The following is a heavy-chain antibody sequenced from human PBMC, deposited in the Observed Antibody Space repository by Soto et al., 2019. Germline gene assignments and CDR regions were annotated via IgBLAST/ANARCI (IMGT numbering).Heavy chain of an antibody. CDR2: ISGSGGST. J-gene: IGHJ4*02. D-gene: IGHD6-19*01. V-gene: IGHV3-23*01. Sequence: EVQLLESGGGLVQPGGSLRLSCAASGFTFSSYAMSWVRQAPGKGLEWVSAISGSGGSTYYADSVKGRFTISRDNSKNTLYVEMNSLRAEDTAVYYCAKVGQWLVLGYWGQGTLVTVSS. CDR3: AKVGQWLVLGY. CDR1: GFTFSSYA.